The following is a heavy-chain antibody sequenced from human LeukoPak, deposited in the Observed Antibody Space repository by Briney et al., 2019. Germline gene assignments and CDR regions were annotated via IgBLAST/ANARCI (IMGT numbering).Heavy chain of an antibody. Sequence: SGGSLRLSCAASGFTFSSYEVNWVRQAPGKGLEWVSYISSSGSTIYYADSAKGRFTISRDNAKNSLYLQMNSLRAEDTAVYYCARGRKDMMAAGLFDYWGQGTLVTVSS. CDR1: GFTFSSYE. D-gene: IGHD6-13*01. V-gene: IGHV3-48*03. CDR3: ARGRKDMMAAGLFDY. CDR2: ISSSGSTI. J-gene: IGHJ4*02.